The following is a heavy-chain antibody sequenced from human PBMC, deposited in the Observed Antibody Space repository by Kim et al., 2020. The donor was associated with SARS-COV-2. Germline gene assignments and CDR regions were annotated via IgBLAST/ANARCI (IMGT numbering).Heavy chain of an antibody. J-gene: IGHJ5*02. CDR2: ISSSGSTI. CDR3: ARAPAPGNGWFDP. D-gene: IGHD1-1*01. Sequence: GGSLRLSCAASGFTFSDYYMSWIRQAPGKGLEWVSYISSSGSTIYYADTVKGRFTISRDNAKNSLYLQMNSLRAEDTAVYYCARAPAPGNGWFDPWGQGTLVTVSS. CDR1: GFTFSDYY. V-gene: IGHV3-11*01.